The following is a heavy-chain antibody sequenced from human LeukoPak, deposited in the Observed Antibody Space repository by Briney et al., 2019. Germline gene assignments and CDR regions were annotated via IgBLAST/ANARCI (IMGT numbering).Heavy chain of an antibody. CDR1: GFTFSTYA. CDR2: ISYDGSIK. CDR3: ARHTGYSSGYYFAY. Sequence: GGSLRLSCAASGFTFSTYAVHWVRQAPGKGLEWVAVISYDGSIKYYGDSVKGRSTISRDNYTNTLYIQTNSLPATDPAVYYRARHTGYSSGYYFAYWGQGNLATASS. V-gene: IGHV3-30*04. J-gene: IGHJ4*02. D-gene: IGHD5-18*01.